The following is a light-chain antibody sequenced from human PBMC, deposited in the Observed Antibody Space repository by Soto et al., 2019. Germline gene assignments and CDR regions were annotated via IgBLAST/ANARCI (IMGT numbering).Light chain of an antibody. CDR1: QSVNNK. CDR2: DAS. J-gene: IGKJ1*01. Sequence: VMTQSPATLSVSPGERVTLSCRASQSVNNKLAWYEQKPGQAPRLLIYDASTRATGIPGRFSGSGSGTEFTLIISSLQSEDFAFYYCQQYNSWPRTFGQGTKVEIK. V-gene: IGKV3-15*01. CDR3: QQYNSWPRT.